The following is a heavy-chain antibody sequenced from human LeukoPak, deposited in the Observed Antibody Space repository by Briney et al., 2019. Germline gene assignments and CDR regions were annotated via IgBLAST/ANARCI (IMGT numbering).Heavy chain of an antibody. Sequence: PGGSLRLSCAASGFTFSDYYMSWIRQAPGKGLEWVSYISSSSSYTNYADSVKGRFTISRDNAKNSLYLQMNSLRAEDTAVYYCARLGGDYAPFDYWGQGTLATVSS. D-gene: IGHD4-17*01. CDR1: GFTFSDYY. CDR2: ISSSSSYT. J-gene: IGHJ4*02. V-gene: IGHV3-11*06. CDR3: ARLGGDYAPFDY.